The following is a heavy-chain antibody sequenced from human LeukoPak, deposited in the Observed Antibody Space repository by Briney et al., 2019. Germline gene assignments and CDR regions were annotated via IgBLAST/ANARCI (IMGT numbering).Heavy chain of an antibody. CDR3: ARDLTVTTSGNWFDP. CDR2: IWYDGSNK. V-gene: IGHV3-33*01. CDR1: GFTFSSYV. J-gene: IGHJ5*02. D-gene: IGHD4-17*01. Sequence: GGSLRLSCAASGFTFSSYVMHLVRQAPGKGLEWVAVIWYDGSNKYYADSVKGRFTISRDNSKNTLYLQMNSLRAEDTAVYYCARDLTVTTSGNWFDPWGQGTLVTVSS.